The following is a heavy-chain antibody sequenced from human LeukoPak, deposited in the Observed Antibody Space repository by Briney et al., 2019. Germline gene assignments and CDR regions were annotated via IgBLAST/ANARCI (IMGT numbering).Heavy chain of an antibody. CDR3: ARDANFDGMDV. D-gene: IGHD3-9*01. Sequence: PGGSLRLSCAASGFTFSSYWMHWVRQAPGKGLVWVSRISSDGSSTSYADSVKGRFTISRDNAKNTLYLQMNSLRAEDTAVYYCARDANFDGMDVWGQGTTVTVSS. CDR1: GFTFSSYW. CDR2: ISSDGSST. V-gene: IGHV3-74*01. J-gene: IGHJ6*02.